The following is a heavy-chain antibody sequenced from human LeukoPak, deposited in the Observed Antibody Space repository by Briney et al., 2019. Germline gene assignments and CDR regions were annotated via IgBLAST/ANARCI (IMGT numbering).Heavy chain of an antibody. CDR1: GGSISSYY. J-gene: IGHJ6*02. CDR3: ARVHGPYSSGWYSFYYGMDV. V-gene: IGHV4-59*01. Sequence: SETLSLTCTVSGGSISSYYWSRIRQPPGKGLEWIGYIYYSGSTNYNPSLKSRVTISVDTSKNQFSLKLSSVTAADTAVYYCARVHGPYSSGWYSFYYGMDVWGQGTTVTVSS. D-gene: IGHD6-19*01. CDR2: IYYSGST.